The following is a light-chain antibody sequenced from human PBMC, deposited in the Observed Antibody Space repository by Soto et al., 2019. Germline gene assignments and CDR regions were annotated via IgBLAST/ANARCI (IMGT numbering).Light chain of an antibody. Sequence: EIVLTQSPGTLSLSPGERATLSCRASQSVSSSYLAWYQHGPGPAPRLLVYGTTGRATGVTVRFSGSGTGTDFTLTIIRLEAYAFYFCYYRRTCRPGLSFGGGTKVDIK. CDR3: RRTCRPGLS. CDR1: QSVSSSY. CDR2: GTT. V-gene: IGKV3-20*01. J-gene: IGKJ4*01.